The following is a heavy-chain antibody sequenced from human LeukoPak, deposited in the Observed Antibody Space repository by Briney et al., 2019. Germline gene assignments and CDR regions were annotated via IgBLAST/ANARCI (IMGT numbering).Heavy chain of an antibody. V-gene: IGHV1-8*01. CDR1: GYTFTSYD. CDR3: ATRAWGAAAGIPYY. J-gene: IGHJ4*02. D-gene: IGHD6-13*01. CDR2: MNPNSGNT. Sequence: ASVKVSCKASGYTFTSYDINWVRQATGQGLEWMGWMNPNSGNTGYAQKFQGRVTITRNTSISTAYMELSSLRSEDTAVYYCATRAWGAAAGIPYYWGQGTLVTVSS.